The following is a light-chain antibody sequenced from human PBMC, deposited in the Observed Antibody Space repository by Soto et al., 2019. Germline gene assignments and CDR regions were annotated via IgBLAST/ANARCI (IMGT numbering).Light chain of an antibody. CDR3: CSLTNGATWV. Sequence: QSALTQPASVSGYPGQSITISCTGTNSDVGSHNFVSWYQQYPGKAPNLLIYEASKRPSGLSNRFSGSKSGNTASLTISGLQAEDEADYYCCSLTNGATWVFGGGTTLTVL. CDR1: NSDVGSHNF. J-gene: IGLJ3*02. CDR2: EAS. V-gene: IGLV2-23*01.